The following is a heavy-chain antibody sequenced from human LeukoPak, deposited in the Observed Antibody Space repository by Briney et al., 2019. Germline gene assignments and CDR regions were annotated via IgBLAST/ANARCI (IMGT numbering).Heavy chain of an antibody. J-gene: IGHJ3*02. D-gene: IGHD6-19*01. CDR1: GFTFSGYN. CDR3: ARDYGAVAFPNAFDI. Sequence: GGSLRLSCTASGFTFSGYNMNWVRQAPGKGLEWVSSISGSRDYISYADSLKGRFTISRDNAKNSLYLQMNSLRAEDTAVYYCARDYGAVAFPNAFDIWGQGTAVTVSS. CDR2: ISGSRDYI. V-gene: IGHV3-21*01.